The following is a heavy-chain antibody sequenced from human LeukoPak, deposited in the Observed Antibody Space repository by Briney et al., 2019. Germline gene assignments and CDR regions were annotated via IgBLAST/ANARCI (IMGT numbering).Heavy chain of an antibody. CDR2: ISYSGVST. D-gene: IGHD5-24*01. CDR1: GFTFSSYA. V-gene: IGHV3-23*01. J-gene: IGHJ4*02. Sequence: GGSLRLSCGASGFTFSSYAMSWVRQAPGKGLEWVSSISYSGVSTYYADFVKGRFTISRDNSKSTLYLQMDSLKGEDTAIYYCANGRDGYNFESWGQGTLVTVSS. CDR3: ANGRDGYNFES.